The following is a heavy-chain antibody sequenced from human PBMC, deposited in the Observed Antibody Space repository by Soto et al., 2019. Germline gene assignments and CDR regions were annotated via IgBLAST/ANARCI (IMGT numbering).Heavy chain of an antibody. J-gene: IGHJ3*02. V-gene: IGHV4-31*03. CDR2: MSYSGTT. CDR3: ARYCSGGTCQYAFDI. D-gene: IGHD2-15*01. Sequence: SETLSLTCTVSGGSISSGDYYWSWIRQHPGKGLEWIAYMSYSGTTYYNPSLKTRVIISLDTSTNQFSLKLSSVTAADTAVYFCARYCSGGTCQYAFDIWGQGTMVTVSS. CDR1: GGSISSGDYY.